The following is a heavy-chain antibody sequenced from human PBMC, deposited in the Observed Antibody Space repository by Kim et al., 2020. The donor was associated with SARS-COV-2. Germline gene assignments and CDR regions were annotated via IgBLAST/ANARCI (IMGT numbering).Heavy chain of an antibody. V-gene: IGHV4-30-2*04. J-gene: IGHJ5*02. D-gene: IGHD6-19*01. Sequence: KSRVTISVDTTKNQFSLKLSSVTAADTAVYYCARDRTPPWLNCGWYNWFDAWGQGTLVTVSS. CDR3: ARDRTPPWLNCGWYNWFDA.